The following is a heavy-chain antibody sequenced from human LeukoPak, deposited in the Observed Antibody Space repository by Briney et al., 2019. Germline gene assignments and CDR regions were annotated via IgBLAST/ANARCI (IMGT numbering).Heavy chain of an antibody. CDR2: INPNSGGT. J-gene: IGHJ5*02. Sequence: ASVKVSCKASGYTFTGYYMHWVRQAPGQGLEWMGWINPNSGGTNYAQKFQGRVTMTRDTSISTAYMEPSRLRSDDPAVYYCASAETNMIVQVRASSYPNWFDPWGQGTLVTVSS. V-gene: IGHV1-2*02. CDR1: GYTFTGYY. CDR3: ASAETNMIVQVRASSYPNWFDP. D-gene: IGHD3-22*01.